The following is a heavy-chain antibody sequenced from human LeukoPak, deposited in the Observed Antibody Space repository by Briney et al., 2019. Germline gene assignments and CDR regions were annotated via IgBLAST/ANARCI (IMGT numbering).Heavy chain of an antibody. CDR3: ARGAAAGAGYYFDY. J-gene: IGHJ4*02. D-gene: IGHD6-13*01. V-gene: IGHV3-30-3*01. CDR1: GFTFSSYA. Sequence: GGSLRLSCAASGFTFSSYAMHWVRQAPGKGLEWVAVISYDGSNQYYADSVKGRFTISRDNSKNTLYLQMNSLRAEDTAVYYCARGAAAGAGYYFDYWGQGTLVTVSS. CDR2: ISYDGSNQ.